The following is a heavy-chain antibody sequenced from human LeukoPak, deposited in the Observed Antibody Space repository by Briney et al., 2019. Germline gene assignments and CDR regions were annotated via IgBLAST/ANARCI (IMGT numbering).Heavy chain of an antibody. J-gene: IGHJ4*02. CDR3: AKDQVYFHERSGFC. V-gene: IGHV3-23*01. Sequence: GGSLRLSCAASGFTFSNYAMSWVRQAPGKGLQWVAAISGGGGSTFYSDSVKGRFTISRDNSKNTLYLQMNSLRAEDTAVYYCAKDQVYFHERSGFCWGQGTLVTVSS. CDR1: GFTFSNYA. D-gene: IGHD3-22*01. CDR2: ISGGGGST.